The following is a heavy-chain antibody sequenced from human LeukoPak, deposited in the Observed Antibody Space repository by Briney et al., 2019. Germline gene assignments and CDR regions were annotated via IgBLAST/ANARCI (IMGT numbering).Heavy chain of an antibody. Sequence: GASVKVSSTASGYTFTSYGINWVRQATGQGLEWMGWMNPNSGNTGYAQKFQGRVTMTRNTSISTAYMELSSLRSEDTAVYYCARGYCSGGSCSESFDYWGEGTLVTVSS. J-gene: IGHJ4*02. D-gene: IGHD2-15*01. CDR1: GYTFTSYG. V-gene: IGHV1-8*01. CDR2: MNPNSGNT. CDR3: ARGYCSGGSCSESFDY.